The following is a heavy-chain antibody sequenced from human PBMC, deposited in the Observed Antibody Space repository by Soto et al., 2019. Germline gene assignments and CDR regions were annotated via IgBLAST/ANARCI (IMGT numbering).Heavy chain of an antibody. D-gene: IGHD2-21*01. CDR3: ASGLSGDKVDQ. CDR1: GGSISDGAYY. Sequence: QVQLQESGPGLVKPSQTLSLTCTVSGGSISDGAYYWSWIRQPPGKGLEWIGHIYNSGNTYNNPSLKSRLTISLDPSKTQFSLNLNSVTAADTAGYYCASGLSGDKVDQWGQGTLVTVSS. V-gene: IGHV4-30-4*01. J-gene: IGHJ4*02. CDR2: IYNSGNT.